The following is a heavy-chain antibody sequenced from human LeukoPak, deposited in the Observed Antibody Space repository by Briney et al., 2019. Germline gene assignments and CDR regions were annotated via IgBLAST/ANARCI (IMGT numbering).Heavy chain of an antibody. Sequence: SETLSLTCAVYGGSFSGYYWSWIRQPPGKGLEWIGEINHSGSTNYNPSLKSRVTISVDTSKNRFSLKLSSVTAADTAVYYCAREGSPDAFDIWGQGTMVTVSS. CDR1: GGSFSGYY. J-gene: IGHJ3*02. V-gene: IGHV4-34*01. D-gene: IGHD1-26*01. CDR3: AREGSPDAFDI. CDR2: INHSGST.